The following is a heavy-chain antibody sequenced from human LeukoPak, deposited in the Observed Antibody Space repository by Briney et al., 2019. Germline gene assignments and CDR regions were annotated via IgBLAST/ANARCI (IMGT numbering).Heavy chain of an antibody. CDR2: IKQDGSEK. Sequence: GGSLRLSCAASGLTFNNYWMTWVRQAPGKGLQWVANIKQDGSEKNYVDSVKGRFTISRDNAKNSLYLQMNSLRAEDTAVYYCARDRPITIFGVVILPWGQGTLVTVSS. CDR1: GLTFNNYW. CDR3: ARDRPITIFGVVILP. J-gene: IGHJ5*02. D-gene: IGHD3-3*01. V-gene: IGHV3-7*01.